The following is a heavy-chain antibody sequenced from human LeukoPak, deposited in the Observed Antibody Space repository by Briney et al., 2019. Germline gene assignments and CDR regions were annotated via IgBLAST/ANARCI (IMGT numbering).Heavy chain of an antibody. Sequence: SETLSLTCAVYGGSFNAYYWSWIRQPPGKGLEWIGEINHGGGNNYNPSLKNRVTRSLATSNNQFALRLSSVTAADTAIYYCARGQERLGAFDIWGQGTMVTVSS. J-gene: IGHJ3*02. D-gene: IGHD1-26*01. CDR2: INHGGGN. V-gene: IGHV4-34*01. CDR1: GGSFNAYY. CDR3: ARGQERLGAFDI.